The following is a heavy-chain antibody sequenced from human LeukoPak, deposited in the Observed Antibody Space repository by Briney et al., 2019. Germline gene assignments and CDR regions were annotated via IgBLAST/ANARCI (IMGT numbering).Heavy chain of an antibody. Sequence: KPSETLSLTCTVSGGSISTSSYYWGWIRQPPGKGLEWIGSIYYSGSTYYNPSLKSRVTMSVDTSKNQFSLKLSSLTAADTAVYYCARGVYDFWSGYYALFDYWGQGTLVTVSS. J-gene: IGHJ4*02. D-gene: IGHD3-3*01. V-gene: IGHV4-39*01. CDR2: IYYSGST. CDR1: GGSISTSSYY. CDR3: ARGVYDFWSGYYALFDY.